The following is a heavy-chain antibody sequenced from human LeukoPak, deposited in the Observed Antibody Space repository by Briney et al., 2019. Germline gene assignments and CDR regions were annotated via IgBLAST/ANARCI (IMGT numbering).Heavy chain of an antibody. J-gene: IGHJ6*02. D-gene: IGHD2-15*01. CDR2: IWYDGSNK. Sequence: GRSLRLSCAASGFTFSSYGMHWVRQAPGKGLEWVAVIWYDGSNKYYADSVKGRFTISRDNSKNTLYLQMNSLRAEDTAVYYCARDLTILSPLYGMDVWGQGTTVTVSS. CDR3: ARDLTILSPLYGMDV. V-gene: IGHV3-33*01. CDR1: GFTFSSYG.